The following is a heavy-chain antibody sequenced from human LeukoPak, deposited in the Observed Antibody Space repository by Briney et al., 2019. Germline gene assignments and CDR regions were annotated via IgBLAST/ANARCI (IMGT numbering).Heavy chain of an antibody. CDR1: GFTFKNYA. Sequence: GGSLRLSCVVSGFTFKNYAMIWVRQAPGKGLECVSSIRDSGNGTDYADSVKGRFTVSRENSKNTLYLHMNTLSAEDTAVYYCAKWAYYDFWSGHYKSHCDSWGQGTLVTVS. CDR2: IRDSGNGT. V-gene: IGHV3-23*01. D-gene: IGHD3-3*01. J-gene: IGHJ4*02. CDR3: AKWAYYDFWSGHYKSHCDS.